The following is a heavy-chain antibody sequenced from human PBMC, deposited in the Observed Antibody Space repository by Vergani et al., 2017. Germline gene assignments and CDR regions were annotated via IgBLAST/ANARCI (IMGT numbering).Heavy chain of an antibody. CDR3: ARGVYSWNYVRWFDP. D-gene: IGHD1-7*01. Sequence: QVQLQESGPGLVKPSQTLSLTCTVSGGSISSGSYYWSWIRQPAGKGLDGIGRIYTSGRTNYNPSLESRVTISVDTPKNQFSLKLSSVTAADTAVFYCARGVYSWNYVRWFDPWGQGTLVTVSS. V-gene: IGHV4-61*02. CDR1: GGSISSGSYY. J-gene: IGHJ5*02. CDR2: IYTSGRT.